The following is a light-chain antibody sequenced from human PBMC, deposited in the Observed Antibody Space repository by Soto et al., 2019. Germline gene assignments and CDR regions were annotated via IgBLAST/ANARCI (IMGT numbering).Light chain of an antibody. J-gene: IGKJ1*01. CDR3: LQHKSYPWT. CDR2: AAS. CDR1: QDIRNH. V-gene: IGKV1-17*01. Sequence: DIQMTQSPSSLSASVGDRVTITCRASQDIRNHLGWYQQKPGKAPKRLIYAASSLQSGVSSRFSGSGSGTEFTLTITSLQPEDYATYYCLQHKSYPWTFGQGTKVEVK.